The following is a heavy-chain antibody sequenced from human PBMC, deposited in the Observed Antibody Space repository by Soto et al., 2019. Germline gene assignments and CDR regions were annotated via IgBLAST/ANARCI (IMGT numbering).Heavy chain of an antibody. Sequence: QVQLQESGPGLVKPSQTLSLTCTVSGGSISRGGYYCSWIRQHPGKGLEWIGYIYYSGSTYYNPSLKSRVTISVDTSKNQFSLKLSSVTAAVTAVYYCARGQTWSNDAFDIWGQWTMVTVSS. CDR3: ARGQTWSNDAFDI. V-gene: IGHV4-31*03. CDR1: GGSISRGGYY. J-gene: IGHJ3*02. CDR2: IYYSGST.